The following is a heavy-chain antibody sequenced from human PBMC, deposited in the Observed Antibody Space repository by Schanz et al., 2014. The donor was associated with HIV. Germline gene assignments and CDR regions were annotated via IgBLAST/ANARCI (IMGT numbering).Heavy chain of an antibody. CDR2: ISSSSTYI. CDR3: AKDDQQFAY. V-gene: IGHV3-21*06. J-gene: IGHJ4*02. CDR1: GFTFDDYA. D-gene: IGHD6-6*01. Sequence: EVQLVQSGGGLVQPGRSLRLSCAASGFTFDDYAMHWVRQAPGKGLEWVSSISSSSTYIYYADSVKGRFTISRDNAKNSLYLQMNSLRAEDTAVYYCAKDDQQFAYWGQGTLVTVSP.